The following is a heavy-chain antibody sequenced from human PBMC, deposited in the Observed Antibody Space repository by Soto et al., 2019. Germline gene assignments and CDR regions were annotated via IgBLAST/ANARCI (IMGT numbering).Heavy chain of an antibody. V-gene: IGHV4-34*01. J-gene: IGHJ4*02. Sequence: PSETLSLTCAVYGGSFSGYYWSWIRQPPGKGLEWIGEINHSGSTNYNPSLKSRVTISVDTSKNQFSLKLSSVTAADTAVYYCARDGLSGYSYGPADYWGPGTLVTVSS. CDR1: GGSFSGYY. CDR2: INHSGST. CDR3: ARDGLSGYSYGPADY. D-gene: IGHD5-18*01.